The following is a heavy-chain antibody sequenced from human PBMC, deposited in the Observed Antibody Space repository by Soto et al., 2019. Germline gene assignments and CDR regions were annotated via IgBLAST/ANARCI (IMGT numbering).Heavy chain of an antibody. CDR2: ISGYNGAT. V-gene: IGHV1-18*04. J-gene: IGHJ6*02. CDR1: GYGFSSYG. Sequence: QAQLVQPEGEVKTPEASVKVSCQASGYGFSSYGIRWVRQAPGQGLEWMGWISGYNGATNYAQRFQDRVTMTKDTSSSTGYMKLRILRFDDTAVYDCARSSMMSEPAARDSYALDVWGQGTALIVSS. D-gene: IGHD3-16*01. CDR3: ARSSMMSEPAARDSYALDV.